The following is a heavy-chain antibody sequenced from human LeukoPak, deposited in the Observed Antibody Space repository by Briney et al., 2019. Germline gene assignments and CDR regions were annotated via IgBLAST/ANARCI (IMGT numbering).Heavy chain of an antibody. V-gene: IGHV4-34*01. J-gene: IGHJ3*02. CDR3: ARDASDI. CDR1: GGSFSGYY. CDR2: INHSGST. Sequence: PSETLSLTCAVYGGSFSGYYWNWIRQPPGKGLEWIGEINHSGSTNYNPSLKSRVTISVDTSKNQFSLKLSSVTAADTAVYYCARDASDIWGQGTMVTVSS.